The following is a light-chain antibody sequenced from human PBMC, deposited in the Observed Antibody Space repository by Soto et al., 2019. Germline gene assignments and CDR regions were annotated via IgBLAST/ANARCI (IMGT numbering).Light chain of an antibody. J-gene: IGKJ2*03. Sequence: STRRISENINKWLAWYQQRPGTVPKLLIYQASNLESGVPARFSGSGSGKDITLTISSFQHDYLAAYPSQHSNRSTPYSVAQGTKLENK. CDR2: QAS. V-gene: IGKV1-5*03. CDR3: QHSNRSTPYS. CDR1: ENINKW.